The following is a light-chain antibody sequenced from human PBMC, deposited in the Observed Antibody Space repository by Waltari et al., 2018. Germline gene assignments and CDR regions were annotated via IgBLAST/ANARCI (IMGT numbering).Light chain of an antibody. V-gene: IGKV1-5*03. Sequence: DIRMTQSPSTLSAFAGDRVIISCRASQSISKWSAWYQQKPGKAPKLLIYEPSTLQSGVPSRFSGTGSGTDFTLTISSLQPDDFATYYCQQYNSYSLLTFGGGTKVEIK. CDR1: QSISKW. CDR2: EPS. J-gene: IGKJ4*01. CDR3: QQYNSYSLLT.